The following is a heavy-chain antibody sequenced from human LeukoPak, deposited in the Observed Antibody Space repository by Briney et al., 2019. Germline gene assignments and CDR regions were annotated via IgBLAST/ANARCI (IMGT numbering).Heavy chain of an antibody. CDR3: ARGAAVTTPPVDY. J-gene: IGHJ4*02. D-gene: IGHD1-1*01. CDR1: GFTFSSYS. CDR2: ISTSSNYT. V-gene: IGHV3-21*01. Sequence: GGSLRLSCAASGFTFSSYSMNWVRQAPGKGLEWVSSISTSSNYTYYADSVKGRFTISRDNAKNSLFLQMNSLRAEDTAVYYCARGAAVTTPPVDYWGQGTLVTVSS.